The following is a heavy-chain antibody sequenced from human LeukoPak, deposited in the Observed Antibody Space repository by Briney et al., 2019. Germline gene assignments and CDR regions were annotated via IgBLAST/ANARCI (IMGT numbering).Heavy chain of an antibody. Sequence: GGALRLSCAASGFTFSSYWMNWVRQAPGKGLEGVANIKEDGSEKYHVDSVKGRFTISRDNDKNSLYLQMNSLRAEDTAVYYCARNLRLHTPRAFDIWGQGTMVTVSS. CDR3: ARNLRLHTPRAFDI. J-gene: IGHJ3*02. D-gene: IGHD5-24*01. V-gene: IGHV3-7*05. CDR2: IKEDGSEK. CDR1: GFTFSSYW.